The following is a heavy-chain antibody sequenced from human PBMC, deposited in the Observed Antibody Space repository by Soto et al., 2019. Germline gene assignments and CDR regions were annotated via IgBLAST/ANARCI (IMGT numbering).Heavy chain of an antibody. CDR2: INDGNGNT. J-gene: IGHJ4*02. CDR1: GYTFTSYA. CDR3: ASRASPLIDY. Sequence: ASGKVSCNASGYTFTSYAMDWMSQAPGQRIECMGWINDGNGNTKYSQKLQGRVTIIRDTSASKEPMDLSRLRSEEKAVYYCASRASPLIDYWGQGTLVTVSS. D-gene: IGHD1-26*01. V-gene: IGHV1-3*01.